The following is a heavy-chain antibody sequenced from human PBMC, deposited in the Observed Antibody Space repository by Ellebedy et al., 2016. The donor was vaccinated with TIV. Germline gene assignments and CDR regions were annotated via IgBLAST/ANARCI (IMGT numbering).Heavy chain of an antibody. D-gene: IGHD2-8*01. Sequence: ASVKVSCKASGYTFTSYGISWVRQAPGQGLEWMGWISAYNGNTNYAQKLQGRVTMTTDTSTSTAYMELSSLRSDDTAVYYCARGGVGRYCTNGVCLQALDYWGQGTLVTVSS. J-gene: IGHJ4*02. V-gene: IGHV1-18*04. CDR1: GYTFTSYG. CDR2: ISAYNGNT. CDR3: ARGGVGRYCTNGVCLQALDY.